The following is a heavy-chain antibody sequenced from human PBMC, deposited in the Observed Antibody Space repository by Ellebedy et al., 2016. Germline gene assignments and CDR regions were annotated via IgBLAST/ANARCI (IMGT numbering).Heavy chain of an antibody. CDR1: GYTFTYYG. V-gene: IGHV1-18*01. CDR2: ISAYNGNT. CDR3: ARGGYSPNYGMDV. Sequence: ASVKVSCKTSGYTFTYYGISWVRQAPGQGLEWMGWISAYNGNTNYAQKVQGRVTMTTDTSTSTAYMDLRSLRSEDTAVYYCARGGYSPNYGMDVWGQGTTVTVSS. D-gene: IGHD6-13*01. J-gene: IGHJ6*02.